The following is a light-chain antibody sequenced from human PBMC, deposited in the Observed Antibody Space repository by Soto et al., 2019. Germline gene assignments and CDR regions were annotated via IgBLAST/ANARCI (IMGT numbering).Light chain of an antibody. V-gene: IGKV1-5*03. CDR3: QEYNSYPLT. CDR1: QSISTW. Sequence: DIQMTQSPSTLSASVGDRVTITCRASQSISTWLAWYQQKPGKAPKLLIYKASSLESGVPSRFSGSGSGTEYTLTISSLQPDDFATYYCQEYNSYPLTFGGGTKVEIK. CDR2: KAS. J-gene: IGKJ4*01.